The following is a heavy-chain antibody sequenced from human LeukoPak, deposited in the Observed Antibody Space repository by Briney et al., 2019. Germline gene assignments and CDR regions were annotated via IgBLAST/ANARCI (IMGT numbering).Heavy chain of an antibody. CDR2: IGISAGST. CDR3: AKDRWDITIGDAFGF. D-gene: IGHD3-3*01. J-gene: IGHJ3*01. Sequence: PGGSLRLSCEASGSTFDNYAMSWVRRAPGKGLEWVSTIGISAGSTYYADAVKGRFTISRDNSKKTVILQMNRLRVEDTAVYYCAKDRWDITIGDAFGFWGQGTKVAVSS. CDR1: GSTFDNYA. V-gene: IGHV3-23*01.